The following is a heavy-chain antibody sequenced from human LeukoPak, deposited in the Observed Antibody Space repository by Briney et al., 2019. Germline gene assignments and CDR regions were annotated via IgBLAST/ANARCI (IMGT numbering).Heavy chain of an antibody. V-gene: IGHV3-30*18. Sequence: PGGSLTLSCAASGFTFSSYGMHWVRQAPGKGLEWVAVISYDGSNKYYADSVKGRFTISRDNSKNTLYLQMNSLRAEDTAVYYCAKVPYYDFWSGPDYWGQGTLVTVSS. D-gene: IGHD3-3*01. CDR3: AKVPYYDFWSGPDY. CDR1: GFTFSSYG. CDR2: ISYDGSNK. J-gene: IGHJ4*02.